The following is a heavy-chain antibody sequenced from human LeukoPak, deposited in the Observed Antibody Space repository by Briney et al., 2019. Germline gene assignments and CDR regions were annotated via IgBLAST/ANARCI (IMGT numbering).Heavy chain of an antibody. CDR2: IYYSGST. J-gene: IGHJ6*03. V-gene: IGHV4-59*01. CDR3: ARAVSMIVVVRPYYMDV. CDR1: GGSISSYY. Sequence: PSETLSLTCTVSGGSISSYYWSWIRQPPGKGLEWIGYIYYSGSTNYNPSLKSRVTISVDTSKNQFSLKLSSVTAADTAVYYCARAVSMIVVVRPYYMDVWGKGTTVTVSS. D-gene: IGHD3-22*01.